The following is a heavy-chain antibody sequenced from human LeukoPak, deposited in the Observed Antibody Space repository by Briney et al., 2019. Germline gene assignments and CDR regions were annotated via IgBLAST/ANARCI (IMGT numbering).Heavy chain of an antibody. D-gene: IGHD6-19*01. CDR3: AKGALRYSSGWYVFDY. J-gene: IGHJ4*02. CDR1: GFTFSSYA. Sequence: GGSLRLSCAASGFTFSSYAMSWVRQAPGKGLEWVSAISGSGGSTYYADSVKGRFTISRDSSKNTLYLQMNSLRAEDTAVYYCAKGALRYSSGWYVFDYWGQGTLVTGSS. CDR2: ISGSGGST. V-gene: IGHV3-23*01.